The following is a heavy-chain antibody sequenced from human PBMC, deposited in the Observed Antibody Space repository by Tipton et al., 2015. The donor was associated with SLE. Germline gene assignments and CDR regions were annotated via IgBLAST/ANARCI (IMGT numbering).Heavy chain of an antibody. Sequence: SLRLSCAASGFAFSTYSMNWVRQAPGKGLEWVSSISSTSSYIYYADSVKGRFTISRDIAKNSLHLQMNSLRAEDTAVYYCARDGGVIVIDAFDIWGQGTMATVSS. V-gene: IGHV3-21*01. D-gene: IGHD3-16*02. CDR2: ISSTSSYI. CDR1: GFAFSTYS. J-gene: IGHJ3*02. CDR3: ARDGGVIVIDAFDI.